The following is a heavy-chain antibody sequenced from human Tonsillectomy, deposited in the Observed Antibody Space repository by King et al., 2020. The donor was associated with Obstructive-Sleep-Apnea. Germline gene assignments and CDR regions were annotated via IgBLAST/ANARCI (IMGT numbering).Heavy chain of an antibody. CDR1: GGSISSGGYS. J-gene: IGHJ4*02. D-gene: IGHD3-10*01. CDR2: IYHSGST. CDR3: ARGPGGYFDY. V-gene: IGHV4-30-2*01. Sequence: LQLQESGSGLVKPSQTLSLTCAVSGGSISSGGYSWSWIRQPPGKGLKWIGYIYHSGSTYYNPSLKSRVTISVDRSKNQFSLKLSSVTAADTAVYYCARGPGGYFDYWGKGTLVTVSS.